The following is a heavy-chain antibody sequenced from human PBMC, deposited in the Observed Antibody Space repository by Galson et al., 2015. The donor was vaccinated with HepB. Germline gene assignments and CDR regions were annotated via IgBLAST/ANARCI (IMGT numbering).Heavy chain of an antibody. V-gene: IGHV1-58*02. D-gene: IGHD1-26*01. CDR2: IVVGSGNT. CDR3: AAGIVGTTTPDFDS. Sequence: SVKVSCKASGFNFTSSAMQWVRQARGQRLEWIGWIVVGSGNTQDAQKFQERVTITRDMSTRTAYMELRSLRSEDTAVYYCAAGIVGTTTPDFDSWGQGTLVTVSS. CDR1: GFNFTSSA. J-gene: IGHJ4*02.